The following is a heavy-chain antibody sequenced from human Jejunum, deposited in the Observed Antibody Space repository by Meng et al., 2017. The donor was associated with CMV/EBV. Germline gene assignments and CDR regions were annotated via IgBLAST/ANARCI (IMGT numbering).Heavy chain of an antibody. CDR2: MRYDGTTT. CDR3: AKDHDFVTGKDYHYAMDV. Sequence: YGMHWVRHAPGKGLEWVSFMRYDGTTTYYADSVKGRFTISRDNSKNTLYLQMNSLRPEDTAVYYCAKDHDFVTGKDYHYAMDVWGQGTTVTVSS. D-gene: IGHD2-21*02. V-gene: IGHV3-30*02. J-gene: IGHJ6*02. CDR1: YG.